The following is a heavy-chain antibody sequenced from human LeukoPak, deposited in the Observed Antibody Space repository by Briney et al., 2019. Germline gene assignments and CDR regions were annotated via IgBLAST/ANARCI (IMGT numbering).Heavy chain of an antibody. CDR2: IIPIFGTA. V-gene: IGHV1-69*05. J-gene: IGHJ4*02. D-gene: IGHD2-15*01. CDR3: ARDGPLGYCSGGSCYSGY. CDR1: GGTFSSYA. Sequence: SVKVSCKASGGTFSSYAISWVRQAPGQGLEWMGRIIPIFGTANYAQKFQGRGTITTDESTSTAYMERSSLRSEDTAVYYCARDGPLGYCSGGSCYSGYWGQGTLVTVSS.